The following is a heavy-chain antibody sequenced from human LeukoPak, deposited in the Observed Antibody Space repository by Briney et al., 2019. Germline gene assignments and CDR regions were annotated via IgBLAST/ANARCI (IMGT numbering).Heavy chain of an antibody. J-gene: IGHJ6*02. CDR1: GDSISSSSYY. D-gene: IGHD6-13*01. CDR3: ARQPGSSWSPYYYYGMDV. CDR2: IYYSGST. Sequence: SETLSLTCTVSGDSISSSSYYWGWIRQPPGNGLEWIGRIYYSGSTYYNPSLKSRVTISVDTSKNQFSLKPSSVTAADTAVYYCARQPGSSWSPYYYYGMDVWGQGTTVTVSS. V-gene: IGHV4-39*01.